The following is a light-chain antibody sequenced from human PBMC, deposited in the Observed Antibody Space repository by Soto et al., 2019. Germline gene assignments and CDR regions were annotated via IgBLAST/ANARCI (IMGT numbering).Light chain of an antibody. Sequence: QSVLTQPPSASGTPGQRVTISCSGSSSNIGSNTVNWYQQLPGTAPKLLIYSNNQRPSGVPGRFSGSKSGTSASLAISGLQSEDVADYYCAAWDDSLNCPHYVFGTGTKVTVL. CDR1: SSNIGSNT. CDR3: AAWDDSLNCPHYV. J-gene: IGLJ1*01. CDR2: SNN. V-gene: IGLV1-44*01.